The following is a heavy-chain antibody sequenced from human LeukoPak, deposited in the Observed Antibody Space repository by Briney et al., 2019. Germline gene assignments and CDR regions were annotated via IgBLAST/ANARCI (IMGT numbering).Heavy chain of an antibody. J-gene: IGHJ6*02. D-gene: IGHD2-2*01. CDR3: ARVLGLYCSSTSCSEYYGMDV. CDR2: IYYSGST. V-gene: IGHV4-39*07. CDR1: GGSISSSSYY. Sequence: SETLSLTCTVSGGSISSSSYYWGWIRQPPGKGLEWIGSIYYSGSTYYNPSLKSRVTISVDTSKNQFSLKLSSVTAADTAVYYCARVLGLYCSSTSCSEYYGMDVWGQGTTVTVSS.